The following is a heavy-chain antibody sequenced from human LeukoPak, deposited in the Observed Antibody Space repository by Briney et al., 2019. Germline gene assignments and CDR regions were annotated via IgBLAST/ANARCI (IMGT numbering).Heavy chain of an antibody. Sequence: SQTLSLTCAISGGSVSSNSAAWNWIRQSPSRGLEWLGRTYYRSQWYNDYAVSVKGRITINPATSKNHFSLQLNSVTPEDTAVYYCARENWNSVGPNWFDPWGQGTLVTVSS. D-gene: IGHD1-7*01. J-gene: IGHJ5*02. CDR3: ARENWNSVGPNWFDP. CDR1: GGSVSSNSAA. V-gene: IGHV6-1*01. CDR2: TYYRSQWYN.